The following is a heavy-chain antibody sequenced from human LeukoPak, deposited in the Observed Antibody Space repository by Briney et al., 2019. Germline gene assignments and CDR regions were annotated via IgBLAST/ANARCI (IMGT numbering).Heavy chain of an antibody. CDR2: ISGSGGST. D-gene: IGHD2-2*01. Sequence: GGSLRLSYAASGFTFSSYAMSWVRQAPGKGLEWVSAISGSGGSTYYADSVKGRFTISRDNSKNTLYLQMNSLRAEDTAVYYCAKGGGVVVPAAMNWFDPWGQGTLVTVSS. CDR3: AKGGGVVVPAAMNWFDP. J-gene: IGHJ5*02. CDR1: GFTFSSYA. V-gene: IGHV3-23*01.